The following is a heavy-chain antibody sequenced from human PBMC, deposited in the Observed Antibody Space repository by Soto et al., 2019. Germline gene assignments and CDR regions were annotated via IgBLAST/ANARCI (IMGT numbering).Heavy chain of an antibody. V-gene: IGHV3-33*01. Sequence: QVQLVESGGGVVQPGTSLRLSCAASGFSFSSYAMHWVRQAPGKGLEWVAALWYDGSNQNYAESVKGRFTISRDNSKSTVYLQMNSLQAEDTAVYYCARDINDFWSGYLYWGQGTLVTVSS. D-gene: IGHD3-3*01. CDR1: GFSFSSYA. CDR2: LWYDGSNQ. CDR3: ARDINDFWSGYLY. J-gene: IGHJ4*02.